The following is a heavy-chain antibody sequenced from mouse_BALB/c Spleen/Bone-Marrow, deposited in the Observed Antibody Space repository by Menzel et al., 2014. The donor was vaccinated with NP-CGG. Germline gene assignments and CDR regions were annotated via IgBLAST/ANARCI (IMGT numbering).Heavy chain of an antibody. V-gene: IGHV14-3*02. D-gene: IGHD2-4*01. CDR1: GFNIKDTY. J-gene: IGHJ3*01. CDR2: IDPANGNT. Sequence: SGAELVKPGASVKLSCTASGFNIKDTYMHWVKQRPEQGLEWIGRIDPANGNTEYDPKFQGKATITADTSSNTAYLQLSSLTSEDTAVYYCARRGLYYDYDAWFAYWGQGTLVTVSA. CDR3: ARRGLYYDYDAWFAY.